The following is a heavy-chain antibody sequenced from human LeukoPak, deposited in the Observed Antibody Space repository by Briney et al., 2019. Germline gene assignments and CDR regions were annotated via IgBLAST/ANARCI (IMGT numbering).Heavy chain of an antibody. CDR2: ISYDGSNK. Sequence: GGSLRLSCAASRFTFSSYAMHWVRQAPGKGLEWVAVISYDGSNKYYADSVKGRFTISRDNSKNTLYLQMNSLRAEDTAVYYCARGRTIFGVVIFDYWGQRTLVTVSS. J-gene: IGHJ4*02. CDR3: ARGRTIFGVVIFDY. V-gene: IGHV3-30-3*01. D-gene: IGHD3-3*01. CDR1: RFTFSSYA.